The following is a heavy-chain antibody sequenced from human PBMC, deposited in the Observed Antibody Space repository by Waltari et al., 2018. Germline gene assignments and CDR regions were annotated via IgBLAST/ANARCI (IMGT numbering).Heavy chain of an antibody. J-gene: IGHJ4*02. CDR3: ATTYSNYDQTSY. Sequence: EVQLVESGGGLVQPGGSLRLSCAASGFTFSSYAMSWVRQGPGKGLGCVSAISGSGGSTYYADSVKGRFTISRDNSKNTLYLQMNSLRAEDTAVYYCATTYSNYDQTSYWGQGTLVTVSS. D-gene: IGHD4-4*01. CDR2: ISGSGGST. CDR1: GFTFSSYA. V-gene: IGHV3-23*04.